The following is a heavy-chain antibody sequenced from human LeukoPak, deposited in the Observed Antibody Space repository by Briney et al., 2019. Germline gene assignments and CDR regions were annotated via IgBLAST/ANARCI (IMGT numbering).Heavy chain of an antibody. D-gene: IGHD6-19*01. J-gene: IGHJ4*02. CDR2: INPGAGST. V-gene: IGHV1-46*01. Sequence: ASVKVSCKAFGYTLTSYYVLWVRQAPGQGLEWMGLINPGAGSTSYAQRLQDRVTMTRDTSTSTVYMELSSLRSEDTAVYYCARVNGGWYYFDYWGQGTLVTVSS. CDR1: GYTLTSYY. CDR3: ARVNGGWYYFDY.